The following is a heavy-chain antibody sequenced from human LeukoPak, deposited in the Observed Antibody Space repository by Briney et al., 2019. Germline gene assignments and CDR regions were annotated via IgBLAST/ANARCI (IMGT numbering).Heavy chain of an antibody. CDR1: GFTFSSYG. J-gene: IGHJ4*02. CDR2: ISGSSDST. D-gene: IGHD3-10*01. V-gene: IGHV3-23*01. Sequence: PGGSLRLSCAAPGFTFSSYGMSWVRQAPGKGLEWVSTISGSSDSTYYADSVKGRFTISRDDSKNTLYLQMNSLRAEDTAVYYCAKSVHGSGSYCDYWGQGTLVTVSS. CDR3: AKSVHGSGSYCDY.